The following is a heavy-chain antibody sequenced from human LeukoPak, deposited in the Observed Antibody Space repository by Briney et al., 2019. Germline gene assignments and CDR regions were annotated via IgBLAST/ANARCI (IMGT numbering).Heavy chain of an antibody. CDR1: GFTFSSHG. Sequence: GGSLRLSCGASGFTFSSHGMHWVRQAPGKGLEWVAFIRHDESNTNYADSVKGRFTVSRDNSKNTLYLQMNSLRPEDTAVYYCGKGNEIDYWGQGTLVTVSS. CDR2: IRHDESNT. V-gene: IGHV3-30*02. CDR3: GKGNEIDY. J-gene: IGHJ4*02. D-gene: IGHD1-1*01.